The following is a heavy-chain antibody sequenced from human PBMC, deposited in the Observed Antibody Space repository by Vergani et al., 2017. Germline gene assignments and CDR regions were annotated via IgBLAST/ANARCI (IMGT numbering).Heavy chain of an antibody. CDR1: GGSISSSSYY. D-gene: IGHD1-26*01. CDR3: ARVRGGSYHFDY. V-gene: IGHV4-39*07. J-gene: IGHJ4*02. CDR2: IYYSGST. Sequence: QLQLQESGPGLVKPSETLSLTCTVSGGSISSSSYYWGWILQPPGKGLEWIGSIYYSGSTYYNPSLKSRVTISVDTSKNQFSLKLSSVTAADTAVYYCARVRGGSYHFDYWGQGTLVTVSS.